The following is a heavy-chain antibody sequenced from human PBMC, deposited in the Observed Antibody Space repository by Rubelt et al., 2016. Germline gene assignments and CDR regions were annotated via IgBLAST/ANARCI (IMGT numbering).Heavy chain of an antibody. CDR3: ASQSSSGWYAFDI. V-gene: IGHV4-34*01. Sequence: VQLQQWGAGLLKPSETLSLNCAVYGGSFSGYYWSWIRQPPGKGLEWIGEINHSGSTNYNPSLKSRVTISVDTSKNQFSLKLRSVTAADTAVYYCASQSSSGWYAFDIWGQGTTVTVSS. CDR1: GGSFSGYY. CDR2: INHSGST. J-gene: IGHJ3*02. D-gene: IGHD6-19*01.